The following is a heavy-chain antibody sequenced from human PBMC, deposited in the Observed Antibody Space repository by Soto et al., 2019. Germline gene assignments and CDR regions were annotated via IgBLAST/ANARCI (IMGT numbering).Heavy chain of an antibody. J-gene: IGHJ4*02. V-gene: IGHV3-23*01. D-gene: IGHD4-17*01. Sequence: GGSLRLSCAASGFTFSHYTMSWVRQLPGKGLEWVSGINGGNGPTYYADSVKGRFTISRDNSQNTLYLQMNSLRVGDTAIYYCVKDKEPDGAWDFDYWGQGTLVTVPQ. CDR3: VKDKEPDGAWDFDY. CDR2: INGGNGPT. CDR1: GFTFSHYT.